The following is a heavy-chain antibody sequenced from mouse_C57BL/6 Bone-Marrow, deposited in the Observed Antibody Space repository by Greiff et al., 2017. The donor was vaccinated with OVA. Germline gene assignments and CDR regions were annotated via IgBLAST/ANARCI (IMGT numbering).Heavy chain of an antibody. CDR2: INPSTGGT. CDR1: GYSFTGYY. Sequence: VQLQQSGPELVKPGASVKISCKASGYSFTGYYMNWVKQSPEKSLEWIGEINPSTGGTTYNQKFKAKATLTVVKSSSTAYMQLKSLTSEDSAVYYCAREGGYFFAYWGQGTRVTVSA. CDR3: AREGGYFFAY. V-gene: IGHV1-42*01. J-gene: IGHJ3*01. D-gene: IGHD2-3*01.